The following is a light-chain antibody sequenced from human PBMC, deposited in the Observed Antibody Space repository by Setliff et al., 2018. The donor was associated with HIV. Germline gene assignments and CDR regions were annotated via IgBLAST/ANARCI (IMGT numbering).Light chain of an antibody. CDR2: EVS. V-gene: IGLV2-23*02. CDR1: SSDVGGFNY. Sequence: QSALTQPASVSGSPGQSITISCTGTSSDVGGFNYVSWYQHHPGKAPKLMIYEVSNRPSGVSNRFSASKSGNTASLTISGLQTEDEADYYCCAYAGTRNYVFGTGTKVTVL. CDR3: CAYAGTRNYV. J-gene: IGLJ1*01.